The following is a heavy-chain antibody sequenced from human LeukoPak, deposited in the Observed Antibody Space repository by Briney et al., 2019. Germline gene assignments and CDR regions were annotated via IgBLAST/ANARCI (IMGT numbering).Heavy chain of an antibody. Sequence: SETLSLTCAVYGGSFSGYYWSWIRQPPGKGLEWIGEINHSGSTNYNPSLKSRVTISVDTSKNQFSLKPSSVTAADTAVYYCARAPHYYGSGSYTFDYWGQGTLVTVSS. J-gene: IGHJ4*02. CDR3: ARAPHYYGSGSYTFDY. CDR2: INHSGST. V-gene: IGHV4-34*01. CDR1: GGSFSGYY. D-gene: IGHD3-10*01.